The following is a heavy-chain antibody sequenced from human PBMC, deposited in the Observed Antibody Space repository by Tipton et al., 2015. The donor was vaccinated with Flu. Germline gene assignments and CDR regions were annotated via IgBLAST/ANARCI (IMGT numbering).Heavy chain of an antibody. Sequence: GLVKPSETLSLTCSVSGDSIGSNYYWGWIRQPPGKGLEWIGNIFHTGSTYSNPSLRSRVTISVDTSKNQFSLKLSSVTAADTAVYYCARHTGDSVRGIIDYWGQGTLVTVSS. CDR2: IFHTGST. D-gene: IGHD3-10*02. J-gene: IGHJ4*02. V-gene: IGHV4-38-2*01. CDR1: GDSIGSNYY. CDR3: ARHTGDSVRGIIDY.